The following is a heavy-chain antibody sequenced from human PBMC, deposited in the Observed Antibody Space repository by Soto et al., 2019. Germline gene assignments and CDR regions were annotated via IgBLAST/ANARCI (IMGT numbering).Heavy chain of an antibody. CDR2: ILKKTDGYAT. J-gene: IGHJ4*02. V-gene: IGHV3-72*01. CDR3: ANAWRDCSGGGCSSRSDY. CDR1: GFTISDHH. D-gene: IGHD2-15*01. Sequence: GGSLRLSCAASGFTISDHHMDWVRQAPGKGLEWVGRILKKTDGYATEYAASVRGRITISRDDSKNLVYLQMNSLKTEDTAVYYCANAWRDCSGGGCSSRSDYWGQGT.